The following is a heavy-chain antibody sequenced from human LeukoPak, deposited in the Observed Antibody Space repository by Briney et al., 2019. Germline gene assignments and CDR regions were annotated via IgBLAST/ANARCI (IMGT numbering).Heavy chain of an antibody. D-gene: IGHD3-16*02. CDR3: ATDSNQYHDYVWGSYRLFDY. J-gene: IGHJ4*02. V-gene: IGHV3-7*01. CDR1: GFTFSSYW. Sequence: PGGSLRLSCAASGFTFSSYWMSWVRQAPGKGLEWVANIKQDGSEKYYVDSVKGRFTISRDNAKNSLYLQMNSLRAEDTAVYYCATDSNQYHDYVWGSYRLFDYWGQGTLVTVSS. CDR2: IKQDGSEK.